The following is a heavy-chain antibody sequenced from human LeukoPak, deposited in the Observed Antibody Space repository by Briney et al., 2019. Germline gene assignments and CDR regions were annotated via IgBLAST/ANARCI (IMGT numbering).Heavy chain of an antibody. D-gene: IGHD3-22*01. V-gene: IGHV4-34*01. CDR1: GGSFSGYY. CDR2: INHSGST. CDR3: ARDHYDSSGLLDY. Sequence: SETLSLSCAVYGGSFSGYYWSWIRQPPGKGLEWIGEINHSGSTNYNPSLKSRVTISVDTSKNQFSLKLSSVIAADTAVYYCARDHYDSSGLLDYWGQGILVTVSS. J-gene: IGHJ4*02.